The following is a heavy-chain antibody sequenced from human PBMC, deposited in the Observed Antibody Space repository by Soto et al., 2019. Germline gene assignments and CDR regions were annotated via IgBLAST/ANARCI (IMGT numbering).Heavy chain of an antibody. CDR2: IYPGDSDT. CDR3: ARGPGSPYYDFWSGYPTDYYYGMDV. V-gene: IGHV5-51*01. J-gene: IGHJ6*02. Sequence: GESLKISCKGSGYSFTSYWIGWVRQMPGKGLEWMGIIYPGDSDTRYSPSFQGQVTISADKSISTAYLQWSSLKASDTAMYYCARGPGSPYYDFWSGYPTDYYYGMDVWGQGTTVTVSS. D-gene: IGHD3-3*01. CDR1: GYSFTSYW.